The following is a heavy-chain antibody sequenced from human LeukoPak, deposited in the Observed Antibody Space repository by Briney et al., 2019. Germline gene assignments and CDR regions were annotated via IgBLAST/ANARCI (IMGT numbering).Heavy chain of an antibody. CDR1: GGTFNNFA. Sequence: SVTVSFKVSGGTFNNFALSWVRQAPGQGLEWVGGTIRVSGTTKYAQNLQGRVKVTADGSTSTAYMEMSSLRSEDTAIYYCASLMNYYDVWSGYPPFDYWGQGTLVTVSS. CDR3: ASLMNYYDVWSGYPPFDY. V-gene: IGHV1-69*13. J-gene: IGHJ4*02. D-gene: IGHD3-3*01. CDR2: TIRVSGTT.